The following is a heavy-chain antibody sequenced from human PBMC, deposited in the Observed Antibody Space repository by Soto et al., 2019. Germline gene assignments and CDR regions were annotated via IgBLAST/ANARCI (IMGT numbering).Heavy chain of an antibody. CDR2: IYWDDDK. Sequence: SGPTLVNPTQTLTLTCTFSGFSLSTSGVGVGWIRQPPGKALEWLALIYWDDDKRYSPSLKSRLTITKDTSKNQVVLTMTNMDPVDTATYYCAHRRAYIAAAGPGGFDPWGQGTLVTVSS. D-gene: IGHD6-13*01. CDR3: AHRRAYIAAAGPGGFDP. CDR1: GFSLSTSGVG. J-gene: IGHJ5*02. V-gene: IGHV2-5*02.